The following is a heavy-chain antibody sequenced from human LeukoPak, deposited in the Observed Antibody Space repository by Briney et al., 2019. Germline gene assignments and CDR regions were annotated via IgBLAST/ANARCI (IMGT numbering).Heavy chain of an antibody. Sequence: SETLSLTCTVSGVSISSVYWSWIRQPPGKGLVWIGYTYYSGGTNYSPSLKSRVTVSVDTSKNQFSLKLGSVTAADTAVYYCARTVHYSSGWSPTYYFDYWGQGTLVTVSS. D-gene: IGHD6-19*01. CDR2: TYYSGGT. CDR1: GVSISSVY. CDR3: ARTVHYSSGWSPTYYFDY. V-gene: IGHV4-59*01. J-gene: IGHJ4*02.